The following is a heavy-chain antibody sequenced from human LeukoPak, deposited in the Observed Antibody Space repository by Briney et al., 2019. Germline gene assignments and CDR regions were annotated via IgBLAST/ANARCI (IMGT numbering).Heavy chain of an antibody. Sequence: SETLSLTCAVYGGSFSGYYWSWIRQPPGKGLEWIGEINHSGSTNYNPSLKSRVTISVDTSKNQFSLKLSSVTAADTAVYYCASGTFGVVTANWFDPWGQGTLVTVSS. J-gene: IGHJ5*02. CDR1: GGSFSGYY. CDR2: INHSGST. CDR3: ASGTFGVVTANWFDP. V-gene: IGHV4-34*01. D-gene: IGHD3-3*01.